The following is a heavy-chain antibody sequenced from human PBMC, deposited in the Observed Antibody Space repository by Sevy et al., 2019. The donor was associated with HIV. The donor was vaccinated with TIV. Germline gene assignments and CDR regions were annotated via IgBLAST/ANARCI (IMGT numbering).Heavy chain of an antibody. J-gene: IGHJ3*02. CDR1: GINFRNSI. Sequence: GGSLRLSCSASGINFRNSIFHWVRQAPGKGLEWVALMSFGGSIQYFGDSKMGRLTISRDDSKNTFYLQVNSLRVEDTALYYCAREGETSGHAGAFDIWGQGTMVTVSS. D-gene: IGHD1-26*01. CDR3: AREGETSGHAGAFDI. V-gene: IGHV3-30*04. CDR2: MSFGGSIQ.